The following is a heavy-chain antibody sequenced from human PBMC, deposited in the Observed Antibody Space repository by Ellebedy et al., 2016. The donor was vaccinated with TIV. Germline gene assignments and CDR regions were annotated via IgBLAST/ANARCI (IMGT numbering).Heavy chain of an antibody. CDR1: GFTFTTYW. Sequence: GGSLRLSXTASGFTFTTYWMAWVRQSPGKRLEWVASIKQDGGAKHYVESVRGRFTISRDNAKNSLYLQMDNLRVEDTAIYYCARDAGDNGSGWYYFDYWGQGTLVAVSS. J-gene: IGHJ4*02. CDR2: IKQDGGAK. CDR3: ARDAGDNGSGWYYFDY. V-gene: IGHV3-7*03. D-gene: IGHD6-19*01.